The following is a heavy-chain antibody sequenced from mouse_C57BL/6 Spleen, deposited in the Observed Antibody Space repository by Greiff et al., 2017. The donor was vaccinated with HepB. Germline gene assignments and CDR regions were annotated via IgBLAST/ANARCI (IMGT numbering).Heavy chain of an antibody. CDR3: ARQQLRSFDY. D-gene: IGHD3-2*02. J-gene: IGHJ2*01. CDR1: GFTFSSYG. Sequence: EVHLVESGGDLVKPGGSLKLSCAASGFTFSSYGMSWVRQTPDKRLEWVATISSGGSYTYYPDSVKGRFTISRDNAKNTLYLQMSSLKSEDTAMYYCARQQLRSFDYWGQGTTLTVSS. V-gene: IGHV5-6*01. CDR2: ISSGGSYT.